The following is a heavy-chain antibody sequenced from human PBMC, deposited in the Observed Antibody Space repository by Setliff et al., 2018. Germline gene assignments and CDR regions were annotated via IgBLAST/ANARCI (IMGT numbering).Heavy chain of an antibody. CDR3: ARVRDCSGGICHRGFHHYMDV. Sequence: SVKVSCKASGGTFSSYAIDWVRQAPGQGLEWMGGIIPMFGTTNYARRFRVRVTITADESTTTAYLELSSLRSDDTAVYYCARVRDCSGGICHRGFHHYMDVWGKGTTVTV. CDR2: IIPMFGTT. V-gene: IGHV1-69*13. D-gene: IGHD2-15*01. J-gene: IGHJ6*03. CDR1: GGTFSSYA.